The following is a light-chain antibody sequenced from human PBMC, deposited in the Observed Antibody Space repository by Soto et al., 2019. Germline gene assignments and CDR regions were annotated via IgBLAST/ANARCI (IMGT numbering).Light chain of an antibody. Sequence: QSALTQPASVSGFPGQSITISCTGTSSDVGGYNYVSWYQQHPGKAPKLMIYEVSNRPSGVSNRFSGSKSGNTASLTISGLQAEDEADYYCSLYISGSTYVFGTGTKLTVL. CDR3: SLYISGSTYV. CDR2: EVS. CDR1: SSDVGGYNY. J-gene: IGLJ1*01. V-gene: IGLV2-14*01.